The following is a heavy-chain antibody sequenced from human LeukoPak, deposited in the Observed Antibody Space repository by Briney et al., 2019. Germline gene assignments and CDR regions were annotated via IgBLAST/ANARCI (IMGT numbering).Heavy chain of an antibody. V-gene: IGHV4-34*01. D-gene: IGHD3-10*01. CDR1: GRSFSGYY. CDR3: ARAHYYGSGSYYRMNYYYYMDV. Sequence: PSETLSLTCAVYGRSFSGYYWSWIRQPPGKGLEWIGEINHSGSTNYNPSLKSRVTISVDTSKNQFSLKLSSVTAADTAVYYCARAHYYGSGSYYRMNYYYYMDVWGKGTTVTVSS. CDR2: INHSGST. J-gene: IGHJ6*03.